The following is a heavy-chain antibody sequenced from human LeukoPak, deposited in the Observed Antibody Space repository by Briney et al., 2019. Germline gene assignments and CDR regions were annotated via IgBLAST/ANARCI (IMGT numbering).Heavy chain of an antibody. J-gene: IGHJ6*02. CDR2: ITGSGGST. CDR3: ATQAPMSAYDYYGMDV. D-gene: IGHD3-3*01. CDR1: GFTFSSYA. Sequence: PGGSLRLSCAASGFTFSSYAMSWVRQAPGKGLEWVSAITGSGGSTYYADSVKGRFTISRDNSKNTLYLQVNSLRAEDTAVYYCATQAPMSAYDYYGMDVWGQGTTVTVSS. V-gene: IGHV3-23*01.